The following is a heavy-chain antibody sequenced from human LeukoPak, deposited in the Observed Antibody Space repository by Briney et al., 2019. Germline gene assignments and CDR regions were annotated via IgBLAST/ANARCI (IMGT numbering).Heavy chain of an antibody. J-gene: IGHJ4*02. CDR3: ATSDDSSGSD. CDR1: GFTFSGYW. CDR2: INEDGSVK. D-gene: IGHD3-22*01. Sequence: GGSLRLSCVASGFTFSGYWMSWVRQAPGKGLEWVANINEDGSVKHYVDSVKGRFTISRDNAKNPVFLQMNSLRDGDTALYYCATSDDSSGSDWGQGTLLTVSS. V-gene: IGHV3-7*01.